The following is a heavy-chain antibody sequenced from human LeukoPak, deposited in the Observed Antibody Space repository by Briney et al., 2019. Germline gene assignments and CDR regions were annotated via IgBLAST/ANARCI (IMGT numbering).Heavy chain of an antibody. Sequence: GGSLRLSCAASGFTFSSYWMSWVRQAPGKGLEWVANIKQDGSEKYYVDSVKGRFTISRDNAKNSLYLQMNSLRAEDTAVYYCASYDFWSGPEDYYYGMDVWGQGTMVTVSS. CDR2: IKQDGSEK. V-gene: IGHV3-7*01. CDR3: ASYDFWSGPEDYYYGMDV. J-gene: IGHJ6*02. CDR1: GFTFSSYW. D-gene: IGHD3-3*01.